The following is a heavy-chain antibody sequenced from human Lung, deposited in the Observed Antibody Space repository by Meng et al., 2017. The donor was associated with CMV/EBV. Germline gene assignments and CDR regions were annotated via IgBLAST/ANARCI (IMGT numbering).Heavy chain of an antibody. D-gene: IGHD5-24*01. CDR1: GFTFSSYE. V-gene: IGHV3-48*03. CDR2: ISTGGSTR. Sequence: GGSLRLSCAVSGFTFSSYEMNWVRQAPGKGLEWVSYISTGGSTRYYADSVKGRFTVMRDNAKNSLFLQMNSLSAEDTAVYYCARLEMATTALDYWGQGALVTVSS. J-gene: IGHJ4*02. CDR3: ARLEMATTALDY.